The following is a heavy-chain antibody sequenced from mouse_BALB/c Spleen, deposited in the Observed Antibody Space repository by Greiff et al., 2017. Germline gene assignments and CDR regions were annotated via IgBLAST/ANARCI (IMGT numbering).Heavy chain of an antibody. D-gene: IGHD2-2*01. V-gene: IGHV1-9*01. Sequence: QVQLQQSGAELVKPGASVKISCKATGYTFSSYWIEWVKQRPGHGLEWIGEILPGSGSTNYNEKFKGKATFTADTSSNTAYMQLSSLTSEDSAVYYCARSLYGYGYYFDYWGQGTTLTVSS. CDR3: ARSLYGYGYYFDY. J-gene: IGHJ2*01. CDR2: ILPGSGST. CDR1: GYTFSSYW.